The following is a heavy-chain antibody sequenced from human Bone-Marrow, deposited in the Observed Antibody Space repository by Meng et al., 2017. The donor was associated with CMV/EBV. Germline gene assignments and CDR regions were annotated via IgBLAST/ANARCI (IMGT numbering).Heavy chain of an antibody. D-gene: IGHD2-2*02. CDR1: GFSLSTSGVG. Sequence: SGPTLVKPTQTLTLTCTFSGFSLSTSGVGVGWIRQPPGKALEWLALIYWNDDKRYSPSLKSRLTITKDTSKNQVVLTMTNMDPVDTATYYCAHRRGGYCSSTSCYKGMGGKDVCGQ. CDR2: IYWNDDK. CDR3: AHRRGGYCSSTSCYKGMGGKDV. J-gene: IGHJ6*01. V-gene: IGHV2-5*01.